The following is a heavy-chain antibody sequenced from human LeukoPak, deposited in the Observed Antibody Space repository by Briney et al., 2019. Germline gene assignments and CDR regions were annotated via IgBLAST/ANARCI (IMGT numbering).Heavy chain of an antibody. V-gene: IGHV4-34*01. J-gene: IGHJ4*02. Sequence: PSETLSLTCAVYGGSFSGYYWSWIRQPPGKGLEWIGEINHSGSTNYNPSLKSRVTISVDTSKNQFSLKLSSVTAADTAVYYCARDLFVLGGYFDYWGQGTLVTVSS. D-gene: IGHD3-10*02. CDR3: ARDLFVLGGYFDY. CDR1: GGSFSGYY. CDR2: INHSGST.